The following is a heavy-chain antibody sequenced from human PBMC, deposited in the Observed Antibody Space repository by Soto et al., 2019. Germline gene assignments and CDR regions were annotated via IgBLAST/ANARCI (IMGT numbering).Heavy chain of an antibody. CDR2: ISSSGGST. D-gene: IGHD3-22*01. CDR3: AKYQPMTQPRPYFDY. CDR1: GFTFSSYA. Sequence: GGSLRLSCAASGFTFSSYAMSWVRQAPGKGLGWVSAISSSGGSTFYADSVKGRFTISRGNSRNTLYLQMNSLRAEDTAIYYCAKYQPMTQPRPYFDYWGQGTLVTVSS. V-gene: IGHV3-23*01. J-gene: IGHJ4*02.